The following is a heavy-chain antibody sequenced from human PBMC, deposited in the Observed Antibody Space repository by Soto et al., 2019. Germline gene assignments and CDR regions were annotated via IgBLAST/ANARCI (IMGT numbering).Heavy chain of an antibody. Sequence: QVQLVQSGAEVKNPGASVKVSCKASGYTFTRYGIGWARQAPGQGLEWMGWINTYNGNTNYAQNVQGRVTLTTDTXXSTANMELRRLRSNDTAIYYCAMVDVYVTPSPQDVWGQGTTVIVSS. V-gene: IGHV1-18*01. D-gene: IGHD3-16*01. CDR1: GYTFTRYG. J-gene: IGHJ6*02. CDR2: INTYNGNT. CDR3: AMVDVYVTPSPQDV.